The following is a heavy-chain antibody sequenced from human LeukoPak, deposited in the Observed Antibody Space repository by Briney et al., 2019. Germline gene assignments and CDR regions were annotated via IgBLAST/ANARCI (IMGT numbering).Heavy chain of an antibody. J-gene: IGHJ3*02. CDR1: GGAFSSYA. D-gene: IGHD6-13*01. CDR3: ARQRGWGYSSSWTDPPNAFDI. V-gene: IGHV1-46*01. CDR2: INPSGGST. Sequence: GASVKVSCKASGGAFSSYAISWVRQAPGQGLEWMGIINPSGGSTSYAQKFQGRVTMTRDMSTSTVYMELSSLRSEDTAVYYCARQRGWGYSSSWTDPPNAFDIWGQGTMVTVSS.